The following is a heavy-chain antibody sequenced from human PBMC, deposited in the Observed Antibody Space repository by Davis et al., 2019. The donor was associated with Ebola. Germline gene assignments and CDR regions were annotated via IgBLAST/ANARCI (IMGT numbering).Heavy chain of an antibody. CDR2: IYYSGST. V-gene: IGHV4-59*08. D-gene: IGHD5-18*01. J-gene: IGHJ4*02. CDR3: ARVEYGYGYPFDY. Sequence: SETLSLTCTVSGGSISNYYWSWIRQPPGRGLEWIGYIYYSGSTDYNPSLKSRVTISVDTSKNQFSLKLSSVTAADTAVYYCARVEYGYGYPFDYWGQGTLVTVSP. CDR1: GGSISNYY.